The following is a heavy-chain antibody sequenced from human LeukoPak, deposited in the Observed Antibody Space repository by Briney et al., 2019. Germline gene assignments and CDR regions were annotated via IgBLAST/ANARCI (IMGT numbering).Heavy chain of an antibody. CDR1: GFTFSSYR. Sequence: GGSLRLSCAASGFTFSSYRMSWVRQAPGKGLEWVASIKHDGSEKYYVDSVKGRFTISRDNAKKSLYLQMNSLRAEDTAVYYCARETPYYYDSSDAFDIWGQGTMVTVSS. CDR2: IKHDGSEK. J-gene: IGHJ3*02. CDR3: ARETPYYYDSSDAFDI. V-gene: IGHV3-7*03. D-gene: IGHD3-22*01.